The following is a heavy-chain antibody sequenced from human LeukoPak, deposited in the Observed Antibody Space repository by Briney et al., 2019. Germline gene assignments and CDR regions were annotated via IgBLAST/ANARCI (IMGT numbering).Heavy chain of an antibody. CDR3: AKSLGTTGWFDP. Sequence: QPGGSLRLSCAASGFTFSSYGMSWVRQAPGKGLEWVSGISGSGATTYYADSVKGRFTISRDNSKNTLYLQMNSLRVEDTAVYFCAKSLGTTGWFDPWGQGTLVTVSS. CDR2: ISGSGATT. J-gene: IGHJ5*02. CDR1: GFTFSSYG. V-gene: IGHV3-23*01. D-gene: IGHD1-1*01.